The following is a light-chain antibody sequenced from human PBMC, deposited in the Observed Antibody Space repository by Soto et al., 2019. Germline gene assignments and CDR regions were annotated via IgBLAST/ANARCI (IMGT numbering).Light chain of an antibody. CDR1: QSINFW. J-gene: IGKJ2*01. CDR3: QHYDRYPYT. CDR2: KAS. V-gene: IGKV1-5*03. Sequence: DIQMTQSPSTLSASVGDRVIITCRASQSINFWLAWYQQKPGKAPKLLIYKASSLQSGVPSRFSGSGSGTDFTPTISGLQPDDFATYFCQHYDRYPYTFGQGTSLDIK.